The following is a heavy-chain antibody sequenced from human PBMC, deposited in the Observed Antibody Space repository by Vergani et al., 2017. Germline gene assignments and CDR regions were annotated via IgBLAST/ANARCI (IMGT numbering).Heavy chain of an antibody. V-gene: IGHV3-21*01. D-gene: IGHD3-10*01. J-gene: IGHJ5*02. CDR3: SLWFWEQVGDWFDP. CDR1: GFTFSSYS. CDR2: ISSRSSYI. Sequence: EVQLVESGGGLVKPGGSLRLSCAASGFTFSSYSMNWVRQTPGKGLGWVSSISSRSSYIYYADSVKGRFTISGDNANNSLYLQMNSLRAEDTAVYYCSLWFWEQVGDWFDPWGGGSLVT.